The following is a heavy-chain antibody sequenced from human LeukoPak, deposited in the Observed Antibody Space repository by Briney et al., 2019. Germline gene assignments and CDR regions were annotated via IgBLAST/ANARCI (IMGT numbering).Heavy chain of an antibody. CDR3: AREESDYYDRTAPLDI. V-gene: IGHV1-2*02. J-gene: IGHJ3*02. Sequence: GASVKVSCKASGYTFTGYYMHWVRQAPGQGLEWMGWINPNSGGTNYAQKFQGRVTMTRDTSISTAYMELCRLRSDDTAVYYCAREESDYYDRTAPLDIWGQGTMVTVSS. D-gene: IGHD3-22*01. CDR1: GYTFTGYY. CDR2: INPNSGGT.